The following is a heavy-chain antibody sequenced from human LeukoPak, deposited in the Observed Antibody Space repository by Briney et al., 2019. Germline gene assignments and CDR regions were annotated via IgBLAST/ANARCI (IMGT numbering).Heavy chain of an antibody. CDR1: GFTFSSYW. Sequence: GRSLRLSCAASGFTFSSYWMHWVRQAPGKGLVWVSRINSDGSSTSYADSVKGRFTISRDNAKNTLYLQMNSLRAEDTAVYYCARASGYDSYYYYYGMDVWGQGTTVTVSS. J-gene: IGHJ6*02. CDR3: ARASGYDSYYYYYGMDV. D-gene: IGHD5-12*01. V-gene: IGHV3-74*01. CDR2: INSDGSST.